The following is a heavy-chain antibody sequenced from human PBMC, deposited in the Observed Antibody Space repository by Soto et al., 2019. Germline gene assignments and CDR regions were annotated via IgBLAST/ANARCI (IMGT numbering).Heavy chain of an antibody. CDR2: IYHSGST. CDR1: GGSISSGGYS. CDR3: ARGDYGDYKSWFDP. D-gene: IGHD4-17*01. V-gene: IGHV4-30-2*01. Sequence: SETLSLTCAVSGGSISSGGYSWSWIRQPPGKGLEWIGYIYHSGSTYYNPSLKSRVTISVDTSKNQFSLKLSSVTAADTAVYYCARGDYGDYKSWFDPWGQGTLVTVSS. J-gene: IGHJ5*02.